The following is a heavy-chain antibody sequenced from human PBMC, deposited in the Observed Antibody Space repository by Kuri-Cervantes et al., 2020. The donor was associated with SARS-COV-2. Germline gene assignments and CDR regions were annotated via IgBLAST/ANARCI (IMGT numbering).Heavy chain of an antibody. Sequence: SETLSLTCTVSGYSISSGYYWGWIRQPPGKGLEWIGSIYHSGSTYYNPSLKSRITISLDMSKNHFSLRLNSVTAADTAVYYCAGDAREASGYYYYYYMDVWGKGTTVTVSS. CDR3: AGDAREASGYYYYYYMDV. CDR1: GYSISSGYY. V-gene: IGHV4-38-2*02. J-gene: IGHJ6*03. D-gene: IGHD5-24*01. CDR2: IYHSGST.